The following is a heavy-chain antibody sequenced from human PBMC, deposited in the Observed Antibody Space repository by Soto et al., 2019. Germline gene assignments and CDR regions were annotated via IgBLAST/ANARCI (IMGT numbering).Heavy chain of an antibody. Sequence: GGSLRLSCAASGFTFSSYWMHWVRQAPGKGLVWVSRINSDGSSTSYADSVKGRFTISRDNAKNTLYLQMNSLRAEDTAVYYCARMRSSGWSAYYYGMDVWGQGTTVTVSS. CDR3: ARMRSSGWSAYYYGMDV. J-gene: IGHJ6*02. V-gene: IGHV3-74*01. CDR2: INSDGSST. CDR1: GFTFSSYW. D-gene: IGHD6-19*01.